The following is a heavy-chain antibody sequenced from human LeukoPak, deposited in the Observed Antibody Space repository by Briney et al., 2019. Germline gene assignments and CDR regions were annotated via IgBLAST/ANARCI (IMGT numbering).Heavy chain of an antibody. D-gene: IGHD3-10*01. CDR1: GFTFSTYS. Sequence: GGSLRLSCVTSGFTFSTYSMNWVRQAPGKGLEWVSFITVSSSTIYYADFVKGRFTISRDNAKTSLYLQMNSLRAEDTAVYYCASWPGAWYGEDFWGQGTLVTVSS. CDR3: ASWPGAWYGEDF. J-gene: IGHJ4*02. CDR2: ITVSSSTI. V-gene: IGHV3-48*01.